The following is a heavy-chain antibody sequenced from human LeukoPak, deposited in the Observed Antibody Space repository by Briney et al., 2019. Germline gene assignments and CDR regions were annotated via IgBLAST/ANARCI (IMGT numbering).Heavy chain of an antibody. J-gene: IGHJ6*03. CDR2: IYTSGST. V-gene: IGHV4-61*09. CDR3: TRGSIAYYYMDV. D-gene: IGHD3-22*01. CDR1: GGSISSGTYY. Sequence: KPSETLSLTCTVSGGSISSGTYYWSWIRQPAGKGLEWIGHIYTSGSTNYNPSLKSRVTISVDTSKNQFSLKLSSVTAADTAVYYCTRGSIAYYYMDVWGKGTTVTISS.